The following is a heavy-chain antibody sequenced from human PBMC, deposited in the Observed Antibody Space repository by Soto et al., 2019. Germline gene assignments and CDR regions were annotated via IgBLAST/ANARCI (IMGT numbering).Heavy chain of an antibody. D-gene: IGHD4-17*01. CDR2: IYLDDDK. J-gene: IGHJ6*02. CDR3: AHSTYGVKGGYSSYPCTDV. V-gene: IGHV2-5*02. Sequence: SGPTLVNPTQTLTLTCTFSGFSLSTSGVGVGWIRQPPGKALEWLALIYLDDDKRYSPSLKSRLTITKDISKNQVVLTMTNMDPVDKATYYCAHSTYGVKGGYSSYPCTDVWRHATPVTV. CDR1: GFSLSTSGVG.